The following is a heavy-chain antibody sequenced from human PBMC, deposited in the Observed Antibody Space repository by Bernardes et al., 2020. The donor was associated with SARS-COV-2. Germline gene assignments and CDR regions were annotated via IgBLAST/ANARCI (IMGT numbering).Heavy chain of an antibody. CDR3: AREYSTSSRLNWFDP. V-gene: IGHV4-34*01. Sequence: SETLSRTCAVYGESFSDYYWTWIRQPPGKGLEWIGEIYHSGSTNYNPSLKSRVTISVDTSKNQFSLKLNSVTAADTAVYYCAREYSTSSRLNWFDPWGQGTLVTVSS. CDR2: IYHSGST. D-gene: IGHD6-6*01. J-gene: IGHJ5*02. CDR1: GESFSDYY.